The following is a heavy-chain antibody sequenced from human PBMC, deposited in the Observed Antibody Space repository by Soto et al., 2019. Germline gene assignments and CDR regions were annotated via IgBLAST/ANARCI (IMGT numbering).Heavy chain of an antibody. Sequence: EVQLVESGGGLVQPGGSLRLSCAASGFTFSDHYMDWVRQAPGKELEWVGRTRDKANSYITEYATSVKGRFTISRDDSKNSLYLQMNSLKTEDTAVYYCARGKRDGYTDYGMDVWGQGTTVTVSS. V-gene: IGHV3-72*01. CDR2: TRDKANSYIT. J-gene: IGHJ6*02. CDR1: GFTFSDHY. D-gene: IGHD5-12*01. CDR3: ARGKRDGYTDYGMDV.